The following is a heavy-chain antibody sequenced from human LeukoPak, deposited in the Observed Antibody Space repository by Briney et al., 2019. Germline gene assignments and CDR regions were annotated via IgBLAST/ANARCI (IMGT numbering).Heavy chain of an antibody. J-gene: IGHJ4*02. D-gene: IGHD5-18*01. Sequence: SETLSLTCALSGGSITDYYYNWVRQPPGKGLEWIGEINHSGSTNYNPSLKSRVTISVDTSKNQFSLKLSSVTAADTAVYYCARLSGYSYGTVDYWGQGTLVTVSS. CDR3: ARLSGYSYGTVDY. CDR1: GGSITDYY. V-gene: IGHV4-34*01. CDR2: INHSGST.